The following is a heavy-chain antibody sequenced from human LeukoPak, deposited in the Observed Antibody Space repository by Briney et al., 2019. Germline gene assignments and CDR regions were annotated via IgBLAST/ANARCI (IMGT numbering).Heavy chain of an antibody. CDR3: ARLYCSGGSCYFGFDS. Sequence: SETLSLTCTVSGGSISSYYWSWIRQPPGKGLEWIGYIYYSGSTNYNPSLKSRVTISVDTSKNQFSLKLSSVTAADTAVYYCARLYCSGGSCYFGFDSWGQGTLVTVSS. J-gene: IGHJ4*02. D-gene: IGHD2-15*01. CDR1: GGSISSYY. V-gene: IGHV4-59*08. CDR2: IYYSGST.